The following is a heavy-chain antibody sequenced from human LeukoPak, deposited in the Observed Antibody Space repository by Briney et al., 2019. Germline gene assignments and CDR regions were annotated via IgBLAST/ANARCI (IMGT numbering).Heavy chain of an antibody. CDR1: GFTVSSNY. D-gene: IGHD4-23*01. CDR2: IYRVGST. CDR3: ARDGGNNSWYGMDV. V-gene: IGHV3-66*01. J-gene: IGHJ6*02. Sequence: GGSLRLSCAASGFTVSSNYMSWVRQAPGKGLEWVSIIYRVGSTFYADSVEGRFTISRDNSKNALYLQMNSLRVEDTAIYYCARDGGNNSWYGMDVWGQGTTVTVSS.